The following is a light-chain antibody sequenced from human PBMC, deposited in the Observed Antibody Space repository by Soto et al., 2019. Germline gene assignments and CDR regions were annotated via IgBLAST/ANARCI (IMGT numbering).Light chain of an antibody. CDR3: QQYNNWLHT. CDR1: QSVSSN. V-gene: IGKV3-15*01. Sequence: EMVMTQSPATLSVYPGERATLSCRASQSVSSNLAWYQQKPGQAPRLLIYGASTRATGIPARFSGSGSGTEFTLTISSLQSEDFAVYYCQQYNNWLHTFGQGTKLEIK. CDR2: GAS. J-gene: IGKJ2*01.